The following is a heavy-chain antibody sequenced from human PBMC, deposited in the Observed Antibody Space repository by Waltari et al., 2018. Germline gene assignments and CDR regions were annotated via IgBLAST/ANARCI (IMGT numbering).Heavy chain of an antibody. Sequence: QVQLQQWGAGLLKPSETLSLTCAVYGGSFSGYYWSWIRQPPGKGLEWIGEINHSGSTNYNPSLKSRVTISVDTSKNQFSLKLSSATAADTAVYFCARERYTYADYWGQGTLVTVSS. CDR3: ARERYTYADY. CDR1: GGSFSGYY. V-gene: IGHV4-34*01. D-gene: IGHD5-18*01. J-gene: IGHJ4*02. CDR2: INHSGST.